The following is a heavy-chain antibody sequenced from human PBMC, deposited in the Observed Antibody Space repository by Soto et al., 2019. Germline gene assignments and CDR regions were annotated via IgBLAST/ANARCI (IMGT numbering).Heavy chain of an antibody. CDR2: IYYSGST. V-gene: IGHV4-61*01. Sequence: TSETLSLTCTVSGGSVTSGNYYWSWIRQPPGKGLEWIGHIYYSGSTNYNPSLKSRVTISVDASKNQFSLKLSSVTAADTAIYYCARGPVVTPFVDYWGQGTLVTVSS. J-gene: IGHJ4*02. CDR3: ARGPVVTPFVDY. D-gene: IGHD2-21*02. CDR1: GGSVTSGNYY.